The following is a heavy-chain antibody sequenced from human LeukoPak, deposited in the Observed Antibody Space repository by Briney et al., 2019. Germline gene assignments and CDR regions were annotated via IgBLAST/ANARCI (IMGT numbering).Heavy chain of an antibody. CDR2: INHSGST. CDR3: ASGGENYYDSSGYVDY. J-gene: IGHJ4*02. CDR1: GGSFSGYY. V-gene: IGHV4-34*01. Sequence: SETLSLTCAVYGGSFSGYYWSWIRQPPGKGLEWIGEINHSGSTNYNPSLKSRVTISVDTSKNQFSLKLSSVTAADTAVYYCASGGENYYDSSGYVDYWGQGTLVTVSS. D-gene: IGHD3-22*01.